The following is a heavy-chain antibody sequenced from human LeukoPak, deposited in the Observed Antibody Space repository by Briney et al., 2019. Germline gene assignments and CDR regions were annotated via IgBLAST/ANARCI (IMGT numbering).Heavy chain of an antibody. CDR3: ARDAAYYYYYMDV. D-gene: IGHD6-13*01. J-gene: IGHJ6*03. V-gene: IGHV4-4*02. CDR1: GGSISSSNW. Sequence: TSETLSLTCAVSGGSISSSNWWSWVRQPPGTGLEWIGEIYHSGNTNYNPSLKSRATISVDKSKNQFSLKLSSVTAADTAVYYCARDAAYYYYYMDVWGKGTTVTVSS. CDR2: IYHSGNT.